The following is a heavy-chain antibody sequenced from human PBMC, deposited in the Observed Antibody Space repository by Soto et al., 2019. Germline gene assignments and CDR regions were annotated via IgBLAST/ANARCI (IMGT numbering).Heavy chain of an antibody. CDR3: AKRPDFFDY. Sequence: PGGSLRLSCAASGFTLSSYAMSWVRQAPGKGLEWVSAISNDGSSTYHADSVKGRFTISRDNSKNTLYLQMNSLRPEDTAVYYCAKRPDFFDYWGRGTLVTVSS. J-gene: IGHJ4*02. CDR2: ISNDGSST. CDR1: GFTLSSYA. V-gene: IGHV3-23*01.